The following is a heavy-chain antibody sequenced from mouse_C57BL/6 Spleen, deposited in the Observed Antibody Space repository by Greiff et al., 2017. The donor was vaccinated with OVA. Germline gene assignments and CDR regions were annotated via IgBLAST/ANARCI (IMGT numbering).Heavy chain of an antibody. CDR3: ARETGTGWFAY. J-gene: IGHJ3*01. CDR2: IHPNSGST. CDR1: GYTFTSYW. V-gene: IGHV1-64*01. D-gene: IGHD4-1*01. Sequence: QVQLKESGAELVKPGASVKLSCKASGYTFTSYWMHWVKQRPGQGLEWIGMIHPNSGSTNYNEKFKSKATLTVDKSSSTAYMQLSSLTSEDSAVYYCARETGTGWFAYWGQGTLVTVSA.